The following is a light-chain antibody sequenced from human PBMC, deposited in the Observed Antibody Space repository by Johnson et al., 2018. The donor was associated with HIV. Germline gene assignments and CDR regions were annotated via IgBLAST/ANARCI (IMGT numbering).Light chain of an antibody. CDR1: SSNIGSNY. J-gene: IGLJ1*01. CDR2: ENN. Sequence: QSVLTQPPSVSAAPGREVTISCSGSSSNIGSNYVSWYQQLPGTAPKLLIYENNKRPSGIPDRFSGSKSGTSATLGITGLQPGDEADYYCGTWDSSLNAYVFGTGTKVTVL. V-gene: IGLV1-51*02. CDR3: GTWDSSLNAYV.